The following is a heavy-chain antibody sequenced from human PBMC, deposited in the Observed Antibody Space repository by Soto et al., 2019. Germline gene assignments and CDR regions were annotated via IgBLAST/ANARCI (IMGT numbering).Heavy chain of an antibody. J-gene: IGHJ4*02. CDR3: ARSRQWLVPNPIGD. Sequence: GASVKVSCKASGYTFTSYGISWVRQAPGQGLEWMGWISAYNGNTNYAQKLQGRVTMTTDTSTSTAYMELRSLRSDDTAVYYCARSRQWLVPNPIGDWGQGTLVTISS. D-gene: IGHD6-19*01. CDR1: GYTFTSYG. V-gene: IGHV1-18*01. CDR2: ISAYNGNT.